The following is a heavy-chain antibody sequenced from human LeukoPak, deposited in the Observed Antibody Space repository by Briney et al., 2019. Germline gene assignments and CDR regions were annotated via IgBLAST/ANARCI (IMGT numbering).Heavy chain of an antibody. J-gene: IGHJ4*02. CDR3: ARALYCSGGSCYSEYYFDY. Sequence: GGFLRLSCAASGFTVSSNYMSWVRQAPGKGLEWVSVIYSGGSTYYADSVKGRFTISRDNSKSTLYLQMNSLRAEDTAVYYCARALYCSGGSCYSEYYFDYWGQGTLVTVSS. CDR2: IYSGGST. CDR1: GFTVSSNY. D-gene: IGHD2-15*01. V-gene: IGHV3-53*01.